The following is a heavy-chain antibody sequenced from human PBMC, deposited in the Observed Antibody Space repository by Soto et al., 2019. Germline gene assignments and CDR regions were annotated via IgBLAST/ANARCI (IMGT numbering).Heavy chain of an antibody. CDR2: IYPGDSDT. CDR3: ARHFDGYYDILTGYSRYYYGMDV. J-gene: IGHJ6*02. D-gene: IGHD3-9*01. V-gene: IGHV5-51*01. CDR1: GYSFTSYW. Sequence: GESLKISCKGSGYSFTSYWIGWVRQMPGKGLEWMGIIYPGDSDTRYSPSFQGQVTISADKSISTAYLQWSSLKASDTAMYYCARHFDGYYDILTGYSRYYYGMDVWGQGTTVTVSS.